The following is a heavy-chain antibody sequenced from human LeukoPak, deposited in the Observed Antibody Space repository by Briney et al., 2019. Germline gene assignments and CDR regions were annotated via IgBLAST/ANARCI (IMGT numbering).Heavy chain of an antibody. J-gene: IGHJ6*03. CDR2: IIPIFGTA. V-gene: IGHV1-69*05. Sequence: GASVKVSCKASGGTFSSYAISWVRQAPGQGLEWMGGIIPIFGTANYAQKFQSRVTITTDESTSTAYMELSSLRSEDTAVYYCARVGRIAARQGNYYYMDVWGKGTTVTVSS. D-gene: IGHD6-6*01. CDR1: GGTFSSYA. CDR3: ARVGRIAARQGNYYYMDV.